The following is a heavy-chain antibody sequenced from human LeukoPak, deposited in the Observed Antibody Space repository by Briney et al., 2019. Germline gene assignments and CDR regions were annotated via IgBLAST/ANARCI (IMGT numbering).Heavy chain of an antibody. D-gene: IGHD2-15*01. Sequence: SGGSLRLSCAASGFTFSSYGMSWVRQPPGKGLEWIGSIYYSGSTHYNPSLKSRVTISVDTSKNQFSLKLSSVTAADTAVYYCARGYCSGGNCYSYYYYNYMDVWGKGTTVTVSS. CDR2: IYYSGST. J-gene: IGHJ6*03. CDR3: ARGYCSGGNCYSYYYYNYMDV. V-gene: IGHV4-39*07. CDR1: GFTFSSYG.